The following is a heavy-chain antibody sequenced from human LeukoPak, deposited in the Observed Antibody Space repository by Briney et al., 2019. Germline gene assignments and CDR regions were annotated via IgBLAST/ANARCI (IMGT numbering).Heavy chain of an antibody. Sequence: GGSLRLSCAASGFTFSSYSMNWVRQAPGKGLEWVSSISSSSSYIYYADSVKGRFTISRDNAKNSLYLQMNSLRAEDTAVYYCARDGDYGGNSRVDYWGQGTLVTVSS. D-gene: IGHD4-17*01. CDR3: ARDGDYGGNSRVDY. J-gene: IGHJ4*02. CDR1: GFTFSSYS. V-gene: IGHV3-21*04. CDR2: ISSSSSYI.